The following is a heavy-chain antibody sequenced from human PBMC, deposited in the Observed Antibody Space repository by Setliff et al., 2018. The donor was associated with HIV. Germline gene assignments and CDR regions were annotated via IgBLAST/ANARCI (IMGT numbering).Heavy chain of an antibody. V-gene: IGHV4-39*07. J-gene: IGHJ4*02. CDR3: ARGRGSSSSWPIDY. Sequence: SETLSLTCTVSGGSISSRTYYWGCIRQPPGKGLEWIGSIYYSGTTYYNPSLKSRVTISIDTSKNQFSLKLSSVTAADTAVYFCARGRGSSSSWPIDYWGQGTLVTVSS. CDR1: GGSISSRTYY. CDR2: IYYSGTT. D-gene: IGHD6-13*01.